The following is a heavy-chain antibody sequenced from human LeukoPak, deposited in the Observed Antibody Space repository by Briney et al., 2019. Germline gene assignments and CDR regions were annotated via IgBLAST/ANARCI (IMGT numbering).Heavy chain of an antibody. CDR2: IATGSTI. D-gene: IGHD4-17*01. V-gene: IGHV3-48*03. Sequence: GGSLRLSCVGSVFIFSRYELSWVRQAPGKGLEWVSYIATGSTIYYADSVEGRFTISRDNTKNSLYLQMNTLRAEDTAIYYCARVATVTGYFDYWGQGTLVTVSS. CDR1: VFIFSRYE. J-gene: IGHJ4*02. CDR3: ARVATVTGYFDY.